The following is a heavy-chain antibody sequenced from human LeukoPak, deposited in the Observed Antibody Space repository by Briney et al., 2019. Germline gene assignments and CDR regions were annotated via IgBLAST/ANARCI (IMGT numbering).Heavy chain of an antibody. Sequence: GASVKVSCKASGGTFSSYAISWVRQAPGQGLEWMGGIIPIFGTANYAQKFQGRVTITADESTSTAYMELSSLRSEDTAVYYCARNRGNYDFWSGYFDYWGQGTLVTVSS. CDR1: GGTFSSYA. D-gene: IGHD3-3*01. V-gene: IGHV1-69*13. J-gene: IGHJ4*02. CDR3: ARNRGNYDFWSGYFDY. CDR2: IIPIFGTA.